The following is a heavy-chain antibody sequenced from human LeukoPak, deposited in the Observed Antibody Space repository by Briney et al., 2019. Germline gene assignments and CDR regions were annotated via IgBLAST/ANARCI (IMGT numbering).Heavy chain of an antibody. J-gene: IGHJ4*02. D-gene: IGHD3-16*02. V-gene: IGHV3-66*04. CDR1: GFTFDSYA. Sequence: GGSLRLSCAASGFTFDSYAMSWVRQAPGKGLEWVSVIYSGDSTYYADSVKGRFTISRDNSKNTLYLQMNSLRAEDTAVYYCARQPSMYYDYVWGSYRSPYYFDYWGQGTLVTVSS. CDR2: IYSGDST. CDR3: ARQPSMYYDYVWGSYRSPYYFDY.